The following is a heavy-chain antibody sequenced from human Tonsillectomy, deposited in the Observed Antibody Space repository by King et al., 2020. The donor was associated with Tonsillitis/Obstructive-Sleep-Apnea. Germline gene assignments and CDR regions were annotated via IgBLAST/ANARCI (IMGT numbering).Heavy chain of an antibody. CDR2: IYYTGTT. CDR1: GGSISSSNW. V-gene: IGHV4-4*02. D-gene: IGHD2-2*01. J-gene: IGHJ4*02. CDR3: ARDAGYCSTSCSTFDS. Sequence: QLQESGPGLVKPSGTLSLTCAVSGGSISSSNWWSWVRQPPGKGLEWVGEIYYTGTTKYAPSLKSRVTISVDKSKNQFSLKLSSVTAADTAVYYCARDAGYCSTSCSTFDSWGQGTLVTVSS.